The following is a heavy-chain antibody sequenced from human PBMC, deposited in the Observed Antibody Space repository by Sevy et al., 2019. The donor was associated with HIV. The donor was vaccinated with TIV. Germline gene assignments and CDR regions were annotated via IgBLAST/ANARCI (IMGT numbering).Heavy chain of an antibody. CDR3: ARAHPWERGYFDY. D-gene: IGHD1-26*01. J-gene: IGHJ4*02. CDR1: GFTFSSYS. Sequence: GGSLRLSCAASGFTFSSYSMNWVRQAPGKGLEWVSYISSRSSSIYYADSVKGRITISRDNAKNSLYLQMNSLRAEDTAVYYCARAHPWERGYFDYWGQGTLVTVSS. CDR2: ISSRSSSI. V-gene: IGHV3-48*04.